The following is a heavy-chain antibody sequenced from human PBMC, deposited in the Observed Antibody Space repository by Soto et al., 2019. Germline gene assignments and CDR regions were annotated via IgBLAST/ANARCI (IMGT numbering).Heavy chain of an antibody. J-gene: IGHJ4*02. CDR3: ARGGSHTWPGLGH. V-gene: IGHV1-8*01. Sequence: QVQLEQSGAEVKKPGASVKVSCKASGYTFTSYDINWVRQATGQGPEWMGWMNPDSGHTGYAQKFQGRVXXTXSDXISTAYMELSSLRSEDTAVYYCARGGSHTWPGLGHWGQGTLVTVSS. CDR1: GYTFTSYD. D-gene: IGHD1-26*01. CDR2: MNPDSGHT.